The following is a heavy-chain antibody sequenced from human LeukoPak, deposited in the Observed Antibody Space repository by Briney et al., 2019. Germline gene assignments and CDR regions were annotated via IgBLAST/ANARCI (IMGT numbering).Heavy chain of an antibody. J-gene: IGHJ4*02. CDR2: IYSGGST. CDR1: GFTFSSYW. CDR3: ARDQSPNYYGSGSYYYFDY. D-gene: IGHD3-10*01. Sequence: GGSLRLSCAASGFTFSSYWMSWVRQAPGKGLEWVSVIYSGGSTYYADSVKGRFTISRDNSKNTLYLQMNSLRAEDTAVYYCARDQSPNYYGSGSYYYFDYWGQGTLVTVSS. V-gene: IGHV3-66*01.